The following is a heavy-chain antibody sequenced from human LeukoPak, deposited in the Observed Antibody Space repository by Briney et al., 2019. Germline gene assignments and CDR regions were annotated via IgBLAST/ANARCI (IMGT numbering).Heavy chain of an antibody. Sequence: GGSLRLSCAASGFTFSSYSMNWVRQAPGKGLEWVSYISSSSSTIHYADSVKGRFTISRDNAKNSLYLQMNCLRTEDTAVYHCARIPQRLVHFDDWGRGTLVSVSS. D-gene: IGHD6-13*01. CDR1: GFTFSSYS. CDR2: ISSSSSTI. J-gene: IGHJ4*02. CDR3: ARIPQRLVHFDD. V-gene: IGHV3-48*04.